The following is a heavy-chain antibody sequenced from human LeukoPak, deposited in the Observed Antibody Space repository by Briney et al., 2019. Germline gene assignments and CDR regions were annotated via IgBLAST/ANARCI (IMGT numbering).Heavy chain of an antibody. V-gene: IGHV3-64*01. J-gene: IGHJ4*02. CDR1: GGTFSSYA. CDR2: ISSNGGST. CDR3: ARDGTTSRDWIFDY. D-gene: IGHD2-21*02. Sequence: ASVKVSCKASGGTFSSYAMHWVRQAPGKGLEYVSAISSNGGSTYYANSVKGRFTISRDNSKNTLYLQMGSLRAEDMAVYYCARDGTTSRDWIFDYWGQGTLVTVSS.